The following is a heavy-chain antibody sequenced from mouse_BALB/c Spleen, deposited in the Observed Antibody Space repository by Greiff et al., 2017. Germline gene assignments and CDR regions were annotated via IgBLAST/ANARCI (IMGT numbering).Heavy chain of an antibody. V-gene: IGHV5-17*02. Sequence: EVQGVESGGGLVQPGGSRKLSCAASGFTFSSFGMHWVRQAPEKGLEWVAYISSGSSTIYYADTVKGRFTISRDNPKNTLFLQMTSLRSEDTAMYYCARRWGSLYAMDYWGQGTSVTVSS. D-gene: IGHD1-1*02. CDR3: ARRWGSLYAMDY. J-gene: IGHJ4*01. CDR1: GFTFSSFG. CDR2: ISSGSSTI.